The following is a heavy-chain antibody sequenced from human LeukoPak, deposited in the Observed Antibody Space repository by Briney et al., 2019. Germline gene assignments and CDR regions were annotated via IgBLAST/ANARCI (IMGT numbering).Heavy chain of an antibody. CDR3: ATDSLGTTAFDY. D-gene: IGHD1-7*01. CDR2: VTESGDST. J-gene: IGHJ4*02. Sequence: GGSLRLSCAASGFTFSSYAMNWVRQAPGKGLEWVSGVTESGDSTYYADSVKGRLSISRDNSKNTLYLQMHSLRAEDTAVYYCATDSLGTTAFDYWGRGTLATVSS. CDR1: GFTFSSYA. V-gene: IGHV3-23*01.